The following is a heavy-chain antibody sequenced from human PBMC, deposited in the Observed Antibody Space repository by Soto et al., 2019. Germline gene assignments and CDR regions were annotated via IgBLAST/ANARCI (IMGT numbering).Heavy chain of an antibody. CDR2: ISNDGSKK. D-gene: IGHD3-22*01. CDR3: AIPMGDHYDSGGNYHYYGMDV. V-gene: IGHV3-30-3*01. CDR1: GFSFSNYT. J-gene: IGHJ6*02. Sequence: QVHLEESGGGVVQPGRSLRLSCAASGFSFSNYTMHWVRQAPGKGLEWVAVISNDGSKKYYADSVKGRFTISRDTSKNTLFLQMNSLSGEDTAVYYSAIPMGDHYDSGGNYHYYGMDVWGQGTTGTVSS.